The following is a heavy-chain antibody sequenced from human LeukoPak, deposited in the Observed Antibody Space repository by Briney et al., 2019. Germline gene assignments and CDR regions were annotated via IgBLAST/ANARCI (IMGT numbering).Heavy chain of an antibody. Sequence: PSETLSLTGTVSGGSISSYYWSWIRQPPGKGLEWIGYIYYSGSTNYNPSLKSRVTISVDTSKNQFSLKLSSVTAADTAVYYCAREYNFGLDYWGQGTLVTVSS. CDR1: GGSISSYY. D-gene: IGHD5-24*01. CDR2: IYYSGST. V-gene: IGHV4-59*01. CDR3: AREYNFGLDY. J-gene: IGHJ4*02.